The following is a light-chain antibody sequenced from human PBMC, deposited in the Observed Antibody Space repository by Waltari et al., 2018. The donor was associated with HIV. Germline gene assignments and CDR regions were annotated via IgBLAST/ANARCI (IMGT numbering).Light chain of an antibody. CDR2: EDM. V-gene: IGLV3-1*01. J-gene: IGLJ2*01. CDR1: KLGDKY. CDR3: QAWDNTNVV. Sequence: SYELTQSPSLSVSPGQTASITCSGDKLGDKYVCWYQQRPGQSPVVVIYEDMKRPSGIPERFSGSNSGNTATLTISGTQAMDEADYYCQAWDNTNVVFGGGTTLTVL.